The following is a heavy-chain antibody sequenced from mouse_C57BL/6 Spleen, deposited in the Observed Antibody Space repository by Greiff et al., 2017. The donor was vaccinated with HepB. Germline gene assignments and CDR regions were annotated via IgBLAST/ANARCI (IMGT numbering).Heavy chain of an antibody. J-gene: IGHJ3*01. CDR1: GYAFTNYL. V-gene: IGHV1-54*01. CDR3: ASGGSSGAWFAY. D-gene: IGHD3-2*02. Sequence: VQLQQSGAELVRPGTSVKVSCKASGYAFTNYLIEWVKQRPGQGLEWIGVINPGSGGTNYNEKFKGKATLTADKSSSTAYMQLSSLTSEDSAVYVCASGGSSGAWFAYWGQGTLVTVSA. CDR2: INPGSGGT.